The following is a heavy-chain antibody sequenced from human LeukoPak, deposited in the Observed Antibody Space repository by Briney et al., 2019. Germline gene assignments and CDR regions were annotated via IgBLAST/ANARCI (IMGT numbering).Heavy chain of an antibody. CDR3: ARDRTGNHYFDY. Sequence: PGGSLRLSCAPSGFTFSSYGMPWVRQAPGKGLEWVAFIWSNGNNQYYADSVKGRFTISRDNSKNTLYLHMNSLRVEDTAVYYCARDRTGNHYFDYWGQEPWSPSPQ. V-gene: IGHV3-33*01. CDR1: GFTFSSYG. CDR2: IWSNGNNQ. J-gene: IGHJ4*01. D-gene: IGHD3/OR15-3a*01.